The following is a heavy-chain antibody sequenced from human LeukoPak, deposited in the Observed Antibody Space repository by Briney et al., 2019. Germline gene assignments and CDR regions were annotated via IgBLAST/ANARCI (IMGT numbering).Heavy chain of an antibody. D-gene: IGHD6-6*01. J-gene: IGHJ4*02. CDR2: ISYSGST. Sequence: SETLSLTCTVSGGSISSYYWRWIRQPPGKGLEWIGYISYSGSTNYNPSLKSRVTISIDTSKNQFSLKLSSVTAADTAVYYCARRSFEYSSTGDFDYWGQGTLVTVSS. V-gene: IGHV4-59*08. CDR3: ARRSFEYSSTGDFDY. CDR1: GGSISSYY.